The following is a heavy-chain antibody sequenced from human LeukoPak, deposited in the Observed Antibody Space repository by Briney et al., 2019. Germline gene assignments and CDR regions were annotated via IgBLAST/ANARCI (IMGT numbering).Heavy chain of an antibody. CDR2: IYNGVPT. V-gene: IGHV4-4*09. CDR3: VQTTGWPGFDY. Sequence: NPSETLSLTCTTSGVSISRFYWSWVRQPPGKGLEWIGNIYNGVPTFFNPSLESRVTISVDTSRRQFSLELASVTAADTAVYYCVQTTGWPGFDYWGQGILVTVSS. CDR1: GVSISRFY. J-gene: IGHJ4*02. D-gene: IGHD6-19*01.